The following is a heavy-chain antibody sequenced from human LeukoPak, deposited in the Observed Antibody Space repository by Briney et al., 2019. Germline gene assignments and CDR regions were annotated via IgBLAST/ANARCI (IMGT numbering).Heavy chain of an antibody. CDR1: GYTFTTYG. CDR2: INTNTGNP. CDR3: ARVYDSSGPYGMDV. Sequence: ASVKVSCKASGYTFTTYGMNWVRQAPGQGLEWMGWINTNTGNPTYVQGFTGRFVFSLDTSVSTAYLQISSLKAEDTAVYYCARVYDSSGPYGMDVWGQGTTVTVSS. V-gene: IGHV7-4-1*02. D-gene: IGHD3-22*01. J-gene: IGHJ6*02.